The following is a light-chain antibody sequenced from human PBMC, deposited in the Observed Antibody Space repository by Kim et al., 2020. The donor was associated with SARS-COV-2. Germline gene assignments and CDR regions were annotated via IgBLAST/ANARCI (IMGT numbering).Light chain of an antibody. Sequence: SYELTQPLSVSVALGQTAKITCGGNNIGIKNVHWYQQKAGQASVVVIYRDINRPSGIPERFSGSNSGNTATLTISRAQAEDEADYYCQVLDSSTAHVVFGGGTKLTVL. CDR1: NIGIKN. J-gene: IGLJ2*01. CDR3: QVLDSSTAHVV. V-gene: IGLV3-9*01. CDR2: RDI.